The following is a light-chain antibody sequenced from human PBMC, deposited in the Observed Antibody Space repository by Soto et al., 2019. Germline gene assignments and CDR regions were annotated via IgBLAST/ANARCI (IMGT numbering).Light chain of an antibody. CDR2: ANS. V-gene: IGLV1-40*01. Sequence: QSVLTQPPSVSGALGQRVTISCTGRSSNIGAGYDVHWYRQFPGTAPKLLIYANSVRPSGVPDRFSGSKSGTSASLAITGLQAEDEADYYCQSYDSSLIVSKVFGTGTKVTVL. J-gene: IGLJ1*01. CDR1: SSNIGAGYD. CDR3: QSYDSSLIVSKV.